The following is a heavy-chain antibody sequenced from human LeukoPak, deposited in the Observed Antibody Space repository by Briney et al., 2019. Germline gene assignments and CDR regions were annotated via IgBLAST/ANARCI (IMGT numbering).Heavy chain of an antibody. J-gene: IGHJ4*02. CDR3: ARDFAGARDY. CDR1: GFIFRNYW. Sequence: GGSLRLSCAASGFIFRNYWMHWVRQAPGKGLVWVARINPNGITTTYTDSVKGRFTISRDNAKNTLYLQMNSLRAEDTAVYYCARDFAGARDYCCQGTLFTVSS. V-gene: IGHV3-74*01. D-gene: IGHD3-3*01. CDR2: INPNGITT.